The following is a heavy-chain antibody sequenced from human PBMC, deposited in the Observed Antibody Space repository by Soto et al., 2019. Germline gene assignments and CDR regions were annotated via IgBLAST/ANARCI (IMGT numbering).Heavy chain of an antibody. CDR1: GSYIRDFS. D-gene: IGHD1-7*01. CDR2: ITINGNT. V-gene: IGHV4-4*07. CDR3: ARETGENWTYEAH. J-gene: IGHJ1*01. Sequence: PSETLSLTCSVSGSYIRDFSWSWIRQPAGKGLEWIGRITINGNTQKNPSFKSRVTMSIDTSRNHFSLNLQSATAADTALYYCARETGENWTYEAHWGPGTLVTVSS.